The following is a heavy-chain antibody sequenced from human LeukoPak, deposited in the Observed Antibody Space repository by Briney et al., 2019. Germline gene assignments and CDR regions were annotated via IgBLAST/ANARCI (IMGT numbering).Heavy chain of an antibody. D-gene: IGHD5-18*01. V-gene: IGHV3-33*08. CDR2: IWYDGSNK. Sequence: GGSLILSCAASGFTFSSYGMHWVRQAPGKGLEWVAVIWYDGSNKYYADSVKGRFTISRDNSKNTLYLQMNSLRAEDTAVYYCARVIQGCVEDYWGQGPLVTVSS. CDR3: ARVIQGCVEDY. CDR1: GFTFSSYG. J-gene: IGHJ4*02.